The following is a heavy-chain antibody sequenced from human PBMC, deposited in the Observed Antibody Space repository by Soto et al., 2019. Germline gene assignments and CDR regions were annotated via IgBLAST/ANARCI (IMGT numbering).Heavy chain of an antibody. Sequence: QVQLVQSGAEVKKPGSSVKVSCSASGVTFSSYAFTWVRQAPGQGLEWMGNIIPVFHTSTYAQRFQGRLTISADESTNTVYMELSSLRSEDTAVYFCAKDGSWDGGGGESWGQGTLVIVSS. V-gene: IGHV1-69*18. J-gene: IGHJ4*02. D-gene: IGHD3-16*01. CDR3: AKDGSWDGGGGES. CDR2: IIPVFHTS. CDR1: GVTFSSYA.